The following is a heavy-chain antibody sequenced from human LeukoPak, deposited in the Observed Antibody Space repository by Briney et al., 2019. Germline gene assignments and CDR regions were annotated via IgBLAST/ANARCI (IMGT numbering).Heavy chain of an antibody. V-gene: IGHV4-59*01. J-gene: IGHJ4*01. CDR1: GGSINSYY. CDR2: IYYSGST. D-gene: IGHD3-22*01. Sequence: TSETLSLTCSVSGGSINSYYWSWIRQPPGKGLEWIGYIYYSGSTNYNPSLKSRVTISVDTSKNQFSLKLSSVTAADTAVYYCARCSGYYPQYYFDYWGQEPWSPSPQ. CDR3: ARCSGYYPQYYFDY.